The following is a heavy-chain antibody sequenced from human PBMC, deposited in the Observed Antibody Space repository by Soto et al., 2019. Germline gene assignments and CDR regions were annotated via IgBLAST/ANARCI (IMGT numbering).Heavy chain of an antibody. J-gene: IGHJ6*02. CDR2: INPSGGST. CDR3: AGRCSGGSCYSWPYGMDV. V-gene: IGHV1-46*01. Sequence: GASVKVSCKASGYTFTSYYMHWVRQAPGQGLEWMGIINPSGGSTSYAQKFQGRVTMTRDTSTSTVYMELSSLRSEDTAVYYCAGRCSGGSCYSWPYGMDVWGQGTTVTVSS. CDR1: GYTFTSYY. D-gene: IGHD2-15*01.